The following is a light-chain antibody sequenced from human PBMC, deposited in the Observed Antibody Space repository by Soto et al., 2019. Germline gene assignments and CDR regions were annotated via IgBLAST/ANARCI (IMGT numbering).Light chain of an antibody. CDR3: AAWDDSLSGQV. CDR2: RNN. J-gene: IGLJ3*02. CDR1: SSNIGSNY. V-gene: IGLV1-47*01. Sequence: QSVLTQPPSASGTPGQRVTISCSGSSSNIGSNYVYWYQQLPGTAPHLLIYRNNQRPSVVPDRFSGSKSVTSASLAISELRSEDEADYYCAAWDDSLSGQVFGAGTKLTVL.